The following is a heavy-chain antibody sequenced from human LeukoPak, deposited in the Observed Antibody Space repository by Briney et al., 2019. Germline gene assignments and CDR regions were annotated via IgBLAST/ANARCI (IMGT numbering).Heavy chain of an antibody. CDR1: GGSSSSGGYS. CDR2: IYHSGST. Sequence: SETLSLTCAVSGGSSSSGGYSWSWIRQPPGKGLEWIGYIYHSGSTYYNPSLKSRVTISVDRSKNQFSLKLSFVTAADTAVYYCARSSTSRKNYYYYGMDVWGQGTTVTVSS. J-gene: IGHJ6*02. CDR3: ARSSTSRKNYYYYGMDV. V-gene: IGHV4-30-2*01. D-gene: IGHD2-2*01.